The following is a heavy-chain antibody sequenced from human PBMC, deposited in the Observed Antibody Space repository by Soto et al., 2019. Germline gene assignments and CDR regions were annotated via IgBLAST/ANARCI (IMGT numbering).Heavy chain of an antibody. D-gene: IGHD4-17*01. J-gene: IGHJ4*02. CDR1: GYTFTSYG. V-gene: IGHV1-18*01. CDR2: ISAYNGNT. Sequence: ASVKVSCKASGYTFTSYGISWVRQAPGQGLEWMGWISAYNGNTNYAQKLQGRVTMTTDTSTSTAYMELRSLRSNDTAVYYCARATSTVTPPFWSDYWGQGTLVTSPQ. CDR3: ARATSTVTPPFWSDY.